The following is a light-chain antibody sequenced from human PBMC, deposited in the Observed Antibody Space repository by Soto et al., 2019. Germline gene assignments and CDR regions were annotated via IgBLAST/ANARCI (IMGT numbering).Light chain of an antibody. CDR1: QSVSSSY. V-gene: IGKV3-20*01. CDR2: GAS. Sequence: EIVLTQSPCTLSLSPGERATLSCRASQSVSSSYLDWYQQKPGQAPRLLIYGASSRATGIPDRFSGSGSGTDFTLTISRLEPEDFAVYYCQQYGSSPLVTFGPGTKVDIK. CDR3: QQYGSSPLVT. J-gene: IGKJ3*01.